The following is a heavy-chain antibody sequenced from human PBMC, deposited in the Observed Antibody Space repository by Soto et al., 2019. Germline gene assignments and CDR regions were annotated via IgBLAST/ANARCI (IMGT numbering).Heavy chain of an antibody. CDR2: IYYSGTT. CDR3: ARVPWLSYFDY. V-gene: IGHV4-59*01. D-gene: IGHD6-19*01. Sequence: SETLSLTCTVSGGSISSYYWSWIRQPPGKGLEWIGYIYYSGTTNYNPSLKSRVTISVDTSKNQFSLKLSSVTAADTAVYYCARVPWLSYFDYWGQGTLVTVSS. CDR1: GGSISSYY. J-gene: IGHJ4*02.